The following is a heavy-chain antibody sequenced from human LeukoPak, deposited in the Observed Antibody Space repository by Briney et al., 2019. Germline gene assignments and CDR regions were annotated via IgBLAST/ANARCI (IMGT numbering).Heavy chain of an antibody. D-gene: IGHD5-18*01. CDR1: GGTFSSYA. Sequence: ALVKVSCMASGGTFSSYAISWVRQAPGQGLEWMGRIIPIFGTTNYAQKFQGRVTITTDESTSTAYMELSSLRSEDTAVYYCARDRYSYGQYYFDYWGQGTLVTVSS. V-gene: IGHV1-69*05. CDR3: ARDRYSYGQYYFDY. J-gene: IGHJ4*02. CDR2: IIPIFGTT.